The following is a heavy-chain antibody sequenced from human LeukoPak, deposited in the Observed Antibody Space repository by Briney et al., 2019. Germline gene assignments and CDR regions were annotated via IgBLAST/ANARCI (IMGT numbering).Heavy chain of an antibody. CDR3: ARDQGYSGSPGGIDY. J-gene: IGHJ4*02. Sequence: GGSLRLSCAASGFTFSSYAMHWVRQAPGKGLEWVAVISYDGSNKYYADSVKGRFTISRDNSKNTLYLQMNSLRAEDTAVYYCARDQGYSGSPGGIDYWGQGTLVTVSS. CDR1: GFTFSSYA. V-gene: IGHV3-30-3*01. D-gene: IGHD1-26*01. CDR2: ISYDGSNK.